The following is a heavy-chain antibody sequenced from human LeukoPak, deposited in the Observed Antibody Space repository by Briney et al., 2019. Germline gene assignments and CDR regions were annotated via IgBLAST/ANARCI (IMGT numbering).Heavy chain of an antibody. J-gene: IGHJ4*02. CDR2: ISYDGSNK. Sequence: PGGSLRLSCAASGFTFSSYAMHWVRQAPGKGLEWVAVISYDGSNKYYADSVKGRFTISRDNSKNTLYLQMNSLRAEDTAVYYCARDRPVYYDTSGLPERWGQGTLVTVSS. CDR3: ARDRPVYYDTSGLPER. V-gene: IGHV3-30*04. CDR1: GFTFSSYA. D-gene: IGHD3-22*01.